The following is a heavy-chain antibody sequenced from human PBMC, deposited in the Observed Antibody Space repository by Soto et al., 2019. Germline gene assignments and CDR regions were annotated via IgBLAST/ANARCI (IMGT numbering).Heavy chain of an antibody. CDR1: GYSFTDFW. J-gene: IGHJ6*02. V-gene: IGHV5-10-1*01. D-gene: IGHD2-15*01. Sequence: GESLKISCKGVGYSFTDFWITWVRQVPGKGLEWMGKIDPPDSYTNYSPSFQGHVTMSVDKSINTAYLQWSSLKASATAIYYCARRGYHVSLGYYYAMDCWGQGTTVTF. CDR3: ARRGYHVSLGYYYAMDC. CDR2: IDPPDSYT.